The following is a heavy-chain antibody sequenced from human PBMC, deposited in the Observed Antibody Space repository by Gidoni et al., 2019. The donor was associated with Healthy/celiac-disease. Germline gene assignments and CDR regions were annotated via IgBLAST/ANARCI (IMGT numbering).Heavy chain of an antibody. D-gene: IGHD5-18*01. CDR3: ARHDEDTAIGGDAFDI. V-gene: IGHV4-59*08. CDR1: GGSISSYY. CDR2: IYYSGRT. J-gene: IGHJ3*02. Sequence: QVQLQESGPGLVKPSETLSLTSTVPGGSISSYYGSWIRQPPGKGLEWIGYIYYSGRTNYKPSLQSRVTISVDTSKNQCSLKLSSVTAADTAVYYCARHDEDTAIGGDAFDIWGQGTMVTVSS.